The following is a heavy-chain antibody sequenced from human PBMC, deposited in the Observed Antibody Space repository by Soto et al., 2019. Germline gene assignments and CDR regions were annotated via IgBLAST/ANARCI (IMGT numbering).Heavy chain of an antibody. D-gene: IGHD6-6*01. CDR2: ISSSSSYI. CDR1: GFTFSSYS. J-gene: IGHJ4*02. V-gene: IGHV3-21*01. Sequence: GGSLRLSCAASGFTFSSYSMNWVRQAPGKGLEWVSSISSSSSYIYYADSVKGRFTISRDNAKNSLYLQMNSLRAEDTAVYYCARDPLYSSSSPAPFDYWGQGTLVTVSS. CDR3: ARDPLYSSSSPAPFDY.